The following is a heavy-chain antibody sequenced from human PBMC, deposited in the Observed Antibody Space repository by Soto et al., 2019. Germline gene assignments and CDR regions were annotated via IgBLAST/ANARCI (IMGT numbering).Heavy chain of an antibody. V-gene: IGHV3-30-3*01. CDR2: ISYDGSNK. CDR1: GFTFSSYA. Sequence: QVQLVESGGGVVQPGRSLRLSCAASGFTFSSYAMHWVRQAPGKGLEWVAVISYDGSNKYYADSVKGRFTIYRDNSKNTLYLQMNNLRAEDTAVYYCARMKAVAGRGLWFDPWGQGTLVTVSS. CDR3: ARMKAVAGRGLWFDP. D-gene: IGHD6-19*01. J-gene: IGHJ5*02.